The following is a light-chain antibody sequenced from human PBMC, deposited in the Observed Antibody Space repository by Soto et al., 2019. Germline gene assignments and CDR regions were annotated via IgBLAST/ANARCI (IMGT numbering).Light chain of an antibody. Sequence: IQMTQCPSPLCASVGGRVTISCWASQSISTYLNWYQQKPGKAPKLLIYGASSLQSGVPSRFSGSGSGTDFTLTISSLQPEDFATYYCLQYNNYPLTFGPGTKVDI. CDR1: QSISTY. J-gene: IGKJ3*01. CDR2: GAS. V-gene: IGKV1-6*02. CDR3: LQYNNYPLT.